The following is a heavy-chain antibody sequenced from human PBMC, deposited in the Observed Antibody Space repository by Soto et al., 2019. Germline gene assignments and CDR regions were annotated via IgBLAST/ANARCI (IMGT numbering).Heavy chain of an antibody. Sequence: GGSLRLSCAASGFTFSSYAMSWVRQAPGKGLEWVSAISGSGGSTYYADSVKGRFTISRDKSKNTLYLQMNSLRAEDTAVYYCAKDFEYSSSTGFDYWGQGTLVTVSS. J-gene: IGHJ4*02. CDR2: ISGSGGST. V-gene: IGHV3-23*01. CDR3: AKDFEYSSSTGFDY. CDR1: GFTFSSYA. D-gene: IGHD6-6*01.